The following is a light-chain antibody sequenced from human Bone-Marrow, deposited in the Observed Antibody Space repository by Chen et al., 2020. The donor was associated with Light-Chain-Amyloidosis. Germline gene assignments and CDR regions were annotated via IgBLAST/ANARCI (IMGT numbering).Light chain of an antibody. CDR1: ALPKQL. CDR3: QSTDDSGSWV. J-gene: IGLJ3*02. Sequence: SYELTQPPSVSVSPGQTARTTCSADALPKQLAYWYQQRPGQAPLLVIHKDTVRPSGIPERFSGSSSGTTVTLTISGVQAEDEADYYCQSTDDSGSWVFGGGTKLTVL. CDR2: KDT. V-gene: IGLV3-25*03.